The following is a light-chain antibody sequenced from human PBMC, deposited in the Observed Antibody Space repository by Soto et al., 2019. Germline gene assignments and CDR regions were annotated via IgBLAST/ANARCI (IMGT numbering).Light chain of an antibody. J-gene: IGKJ1*01. CDR1: QSISSSY. V-gene: IGKV3-20*01. CDR3: QQYDGSPT. Sequence: EIVLTQSPGTLSLSPGERATLSCRASQSISSSYLAWYQQKPGQAPRLLIYAAASRATGIPDRFSGSGSGTDFTLTVSGLEPEDFAVYYCQQYDGSPTFGQGTNVEIK. CDR2: AAA.